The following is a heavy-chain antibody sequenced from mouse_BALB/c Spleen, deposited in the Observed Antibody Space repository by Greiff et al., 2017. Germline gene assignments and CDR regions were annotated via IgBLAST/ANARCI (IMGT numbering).Heavy chain of an antibody. CDR1: GFTFSDYY. CDR3: ARDRARYGNRDYYAMDY. J-gene: IGHJ4*01. D-gene: IGHD2-10*02. V-gene: IGHV5-4*02. Sequence: EVQLVESGGGLVKPGGSLKLSCAASGFTFSDYYMYWVRQTPEQRLEWVATISDGGSYTYYPDRVKGRFTISRDNAKNNLYLQMSSLKSEDTAMYYCARDRARYGNRDYYAMDYWGQGTSVTVSS. CDR2: ISDGGSYT.